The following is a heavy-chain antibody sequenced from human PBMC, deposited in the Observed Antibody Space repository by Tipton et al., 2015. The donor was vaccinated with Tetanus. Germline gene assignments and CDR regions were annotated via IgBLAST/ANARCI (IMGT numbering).Heavy chain of an antibody. Sequence: TLSLTCTVSGGSISSYYWSRIRQPPGKGLEWIGYIYYSGSTNYNPSLKSRVTMSVDTSKNQFSLKLSSVTAADTAVYYCARMQRYGMDVWGQGTTVTVSS. V-gene: IGHV4-59*12. D-gene: IGHD6-25*01. CDR3: ARMQRYGMDV. J-gene: IGHJ6*02. CDR1: GGSISSYY. CDR2: IYYSGST.